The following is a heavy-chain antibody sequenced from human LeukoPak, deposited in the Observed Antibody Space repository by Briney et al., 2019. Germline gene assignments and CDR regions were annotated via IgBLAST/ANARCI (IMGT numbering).Heavy chain of an antibody. V-gene: IGHV4-59*08. Sequence: SETLSLTCTVSGVSISNYFWSWLRQPPGKGLEWIGYIYYSGSTNYNPSLKSRVTISVDTSKNQFSLKLSSVTAADTAVYYCARHLYGMDVWGQGTTVTVSS. J-gene: IGHJ6*02. CDR2: IYYSGST. CDR3: ARHLYGMDV. CDR1: GVSISNYF.